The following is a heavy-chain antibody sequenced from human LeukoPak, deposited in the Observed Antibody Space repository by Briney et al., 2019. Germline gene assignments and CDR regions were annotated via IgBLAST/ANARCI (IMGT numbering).Heavy chain of an antibody. Sequence: PGGSLRLSCAASGFTFSSYAMSWVRQAPGKGLEWVSAISGSGGSTYYADSVKGRFTISRDNSKNTLYLQMNSLRAEDTAVYYCAKTIVHDFWSGPNAFDIWGQGTMVTVSS. CDR1: GFTFSSYA. V-gene: IGHV3-23*01. CDR3: AKTIVHDFWSGPNAFDI. J-gene: IGHJ3*02. D-gene: IGHD3-3*01. CDR2: ISGSGGST.